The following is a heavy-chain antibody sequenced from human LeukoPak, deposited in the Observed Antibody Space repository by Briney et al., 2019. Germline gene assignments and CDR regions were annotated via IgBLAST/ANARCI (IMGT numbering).Heavy chain of an antibody. CDR3: ARVRMIVVVITTGGYFDY. CDR1: GNSFGDYY. D-gene: IGHD3-22*01. Sequence: SETLSLTCTVSGNSFGDYYWSWIRQPAGKGLEWIGRIYTSGSTTYNPSLKSRVTMSVDTSKSQFSLNLMSVTAADTAVYYCARVRMIVVVITTGGYFDYWGQGTLVTVSS. V-gene: IGHV4-4*07. J-gene: IGHJ4*02. CDR2: IYTSGST.